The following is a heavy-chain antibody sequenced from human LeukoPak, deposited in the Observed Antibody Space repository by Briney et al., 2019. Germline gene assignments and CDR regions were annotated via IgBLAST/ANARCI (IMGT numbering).Heavy chain of an antibody. D-gene: IGHD6-6*01. Sequence: LAGGSLRLSCAASGFTFSSYGMNWVRQAPGKGLEWVGNIRGDGSVKFYLDSVKGRFTISRDNTNSVSLQMNNLKAEDTAVYYCGRSVAAPADYWGQGTLVIVSS. J-gene: IGHJ4*02. V-gene: IGHV3-7*03. CDR3: GRSVAAPADY. CDR2: IRGDGSVK. CDR1: GFTFSSYG.